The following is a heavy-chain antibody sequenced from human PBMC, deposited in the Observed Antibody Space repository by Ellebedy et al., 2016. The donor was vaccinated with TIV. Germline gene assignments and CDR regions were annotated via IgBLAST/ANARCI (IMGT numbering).Heavy chain of an antibody. V-gene: IGHV3-74*01. CDR2: INSDGSST. J-gene: IGHJ4*02. Sequence: GESLKISCAASGFTFSRYWMHWVRQAPRKGLVWVSRINSDGSSTSYADSVKGRFTISRDNAKNTLYLQMNSLRAEDTAVYYCARDIGVLEYYFDYWGQGTLVTVSS. CDR3: ARDIGVLEYYFDY. CDR1: GFTFSRYW. D-gene: IGHD3-3*01.